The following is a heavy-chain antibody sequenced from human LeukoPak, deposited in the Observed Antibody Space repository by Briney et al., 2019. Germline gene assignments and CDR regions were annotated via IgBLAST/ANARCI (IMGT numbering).Heavy chain of an antibody. V-gene: IGHV4-59*01. CDR2: IYYSGST. CDR1: GGSISSYH. CDR3: ARQFRYYYDSSGYAFDI. Sequence: SETLSLTCTVSGGSISSYHWSWIRQPPGKGLEWIGYIYYSGSTNYNPSLKSRVTISVDTSKNQFSLKLSSVTAADTAVYYCARQFRYYYDSSGYAFDIWGQGTMVTVSS. D-gene: IGHD3-22*01. J-gene: IGHJ3*02.